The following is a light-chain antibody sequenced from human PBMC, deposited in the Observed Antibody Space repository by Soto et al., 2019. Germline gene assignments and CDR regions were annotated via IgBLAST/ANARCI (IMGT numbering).Light chain of an antibody. J-gene: IGKJ2*01. Sequence: DIQMTQSPSSLSASVGDRVTITCRARQSISNYLNWYQQKPGKAPNLLIYDASSLLSGVPSRFSGSGSGTDFTLTISSLQPEDFSMYYCQQSDSTPYTFGQGTKLEIK. CDR1: QSISNY. V-gene: IGKV1-39*01. CDR3: QQSDSTPYT. CDR2: DAS.